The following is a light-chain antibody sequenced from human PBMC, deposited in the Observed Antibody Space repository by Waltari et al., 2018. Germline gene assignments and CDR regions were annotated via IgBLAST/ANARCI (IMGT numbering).Light chain of an antibody. V-gene: IGKV3-20*01. J-gene: IGKJ5*01. CDR1: QSVGSNY. Sequence: EIVLTQSPGTLSLSPGERATLSCRVSQSVGSNYLVWYQQKPGQAPRLLIYGASSRATGIPDRFTGSGSGTDFTLTISRLAPEDFAVYYCQQYGTSSSFGQGTRLEIK. CDR2: GAS. CDR3: QQYGTSSS.